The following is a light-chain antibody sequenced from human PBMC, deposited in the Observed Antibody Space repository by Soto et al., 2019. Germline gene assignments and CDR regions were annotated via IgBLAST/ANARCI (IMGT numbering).Light chain of an antibody. CDR2: RNN. V-gene: IGLV1-47*01. CDR1: SSNIGINY. Sequence: QSVLTQPPSASGTPGQRVTISCSGSSSNIGINYVYWYQQLPGTAPKLRIYRNNQRPSGVPDRFSGSKSGTSASLAISGLRSEDEADYYCAAWDDSLSSPVFGGGTKVTVL. J-gene: IGLJ3*02. CDR3: AAWDDSLSSPV.